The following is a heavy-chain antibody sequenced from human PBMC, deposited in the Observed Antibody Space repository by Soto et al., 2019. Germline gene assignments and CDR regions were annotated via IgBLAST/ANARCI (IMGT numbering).Heavy chain of an antibody. V-gene: IGHV4-31*03. J-gene: IGHJ6*02. D-gene: IGHD3-22*01. Sequence: PSETLSLTCTVSGGSISSGGYYWSWIRQHPGKGLEWIGYIYYSGSTYYNPSLKSRVTISVDTSKNQFSLKLSSVTAADTAVYYCARDEGHYDSSGHYYGMDVWGQGTTVTVSS. CDR3: ARDEGHYDSSGHYYGMDV. CDR1: GGSISSGGYY. CDR2: IYYSGST.